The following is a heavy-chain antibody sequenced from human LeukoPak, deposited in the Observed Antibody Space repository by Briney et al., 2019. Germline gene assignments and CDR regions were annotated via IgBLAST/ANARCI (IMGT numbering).Heavy chain of an antibody. CDR1: GFPFSSYW. CDR2: IKEDGSEK. CDR3: ARRAAGVGTVDY. J-gene: IGHJ4*02. D-gene: IGHD6-13*01. Sequence: PGGSLRLSCAASGFPFSSYWMSWVRQAPGKGLEWVANIKEDGSEKYHVDSVKGRFTISRDNAKNSLYLQMNSLRVEDTAVFYCARRAAGVGTVDYWGQGTLVTVSS. V-gene: IGHV3-7*05.